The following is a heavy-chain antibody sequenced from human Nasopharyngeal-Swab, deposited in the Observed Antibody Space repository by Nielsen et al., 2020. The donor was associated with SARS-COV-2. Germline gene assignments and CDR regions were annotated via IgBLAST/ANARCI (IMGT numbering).Heavy chain of an antibody. Sequence: WVRQAPGQGLEWMGIINPSGGSTSYAQKFQGRVTMTRDTSTSTVYMELSSLRSEDTAVYYCAREGPIGYCSGGSCYPFDYWGQGTPVTVSS. J-gene: IGHJ4*02. CDR3: AREGPIGYCSGGSCYPFDY. D-gene: IGHD2-15*01. V-gene: IGHV1-46*01. CDR2: INPSGGST.